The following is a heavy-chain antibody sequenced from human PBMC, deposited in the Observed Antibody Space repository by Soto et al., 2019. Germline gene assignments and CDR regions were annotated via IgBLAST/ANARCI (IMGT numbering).Heavy chain of an antibody. CDR1: GGSISSGGYS. CDR2: MYHSGST. D-gene: IGHD7-27*01. V-gene: IGHV4-30-2*01. CDR3: ARVPGP. Sequence: PSETLSLTCAVSGGSISSGGYSWSWIRQPPGKGLEWIGYMYHSGSTYYDPSLKSRVTISIDRSKTQFSLKLSSVTAADTAVYYCARVPGPWGQGTLVTVSS. J-gene: IGHJ5*02.